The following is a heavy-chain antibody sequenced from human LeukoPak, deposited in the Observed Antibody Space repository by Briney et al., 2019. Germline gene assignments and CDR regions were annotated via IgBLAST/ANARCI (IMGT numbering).Heavy chain of an antibody. V-gene: IGHV3-48*04. CDR1: EFTFSNYW. J-gene: IGHJ6*04. CDR3: AELGITMIGGV. D-gene: IGHD3-10*02. Sequence: GGSLRLSCAASEFTFSNYWMSWVRQAPGKGLEWVSYISSSGSTIYYADSVKGRFTIFRDNAKNSLYLQMNSLRAEDTAVYYCAELGITMIGGVWGKGTTVTISS. CDR2: ISSSGSTI.